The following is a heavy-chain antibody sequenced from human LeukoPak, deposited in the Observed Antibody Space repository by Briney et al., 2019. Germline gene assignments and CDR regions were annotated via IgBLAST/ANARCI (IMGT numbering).Heavy chain of an antibody. CDR2: ICNSKGII. D-gene: IGHD5-24*01. J-gene: IGHJ4*02. CDR1: GFTFTSYP. Sequence: GGSLRLSCAVSGFTFTSYPMSWVRQAPGKGLEWVSGICNSKGIIDYYADSVKGRFTISRDNSKNTLYLQMNSLRAEDTAVYYCVKRRDAYPIRGTFDSWGQGALVTVSS. CDR3: VKRRDAYPIRGTFDS. V-gene: IGHV3-23*01.